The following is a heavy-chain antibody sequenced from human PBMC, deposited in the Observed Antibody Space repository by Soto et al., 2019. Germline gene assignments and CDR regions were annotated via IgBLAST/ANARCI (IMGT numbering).Heavy chain of an antibody. CDR3: AGDCCRNGVCYALDH. CDR1: GYSFTSYD. Sequence: QVQLLQSGTEVTKPGASLKVSCKTSGYSFTSYDVHWVRPAPGQGREWMGIFNPSGGSSTYAQNFQGRVTMTSDTSTKTVHMELTSLRSEDTAVYYCAGDCCRNGVCYALDHWGQGTLVTFSS. CDR2: FNPSGGSS. V-gene: IGHV1-46*01. D-gene: IGHD2-8*01. J-gene: IGHJ4*02.